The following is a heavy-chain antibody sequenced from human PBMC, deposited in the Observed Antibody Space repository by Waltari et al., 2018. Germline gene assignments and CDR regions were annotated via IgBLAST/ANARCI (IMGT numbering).Heavy chain of an antibody. CDR3: ARGYDFWSGYIGY. CDR2: INPSGST. V-gene: IGHV4-34*01. Sequence: QVQLQQWGAGLLKPSETLSLTCAVYGGSFSGYYWSWIRQPPGKGLEWIGEINPSGSTNYNPSRRVRVTISVDTSKNQFSLKLSSVTAADTAVYYCARGYDFWSGYIGYWGQGTLVTVSS. J-gene: IGHJ4*02. D-gene: IGHD3-3*01. CDR1: GGSFSGYY.